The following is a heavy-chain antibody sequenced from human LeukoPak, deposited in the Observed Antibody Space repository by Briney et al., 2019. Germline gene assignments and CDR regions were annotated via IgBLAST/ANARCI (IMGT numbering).Heavy chain of an antibody. J-gene: IGHJ4*02. CDR1: GLIFNNHW. CDR3: AREGLTQEYYFDY. V-gene: IGHV3-74*01. CDR2: IDGDGSGT. Sequence: GGSLRLSCAASGLIFNNHWMHWVPQTPGEGLVWVARIDGDGSGTIYADSVKGRFTISRDNSKNTLYLQMNSLRAEDTAVYYCAREGLTQEYYFDYWGQGTLVTVSS.